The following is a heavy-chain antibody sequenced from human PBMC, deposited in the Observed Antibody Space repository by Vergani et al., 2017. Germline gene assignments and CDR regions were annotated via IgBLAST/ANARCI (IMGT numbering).Heavy chain of an antibody. CDR1: GFTFSSYG. CDR2: ISYDGSNK. CDR3: AKGIGLGYSGYDCVDY. Sequence: QVQLVESGGGVVQPGRSLRLSCAASGFTFSSYGMHWVRQAPGKGLEWVAVISYDGSNKYYADSVKGRFTSSRDNSKNTLYLQMNSLRAEYTAVYYCAKGIGLGYSGYDCVDYWGQGTLVTVSS. D-gene: IGHD5-12*01. V-gene: IGHV3-30*18. J-gene: IGHJ4*02.